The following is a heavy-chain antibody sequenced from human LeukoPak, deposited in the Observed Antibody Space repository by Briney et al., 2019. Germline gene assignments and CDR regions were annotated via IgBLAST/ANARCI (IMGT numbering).Heavy chain of an antibody. J-gene: IGHJ6*02. CDR3: ARGVGYSYGPLDYYYGMDV. CDR1: GYTFTGYY. D-gene: IGHD5-18*01. V-gene: IGHV1-2*02. Sequence: GASVKVSCKASGYTFTGYYMHSVRQAPGQGLEWMGWINPNSGGTNYAQKFQGRVTMTRDTSISTAYMELSRLRSDDTAVYYCARGVGYSYGPLDYYYGMDVWGQGTTVTVSS. CDR2: INPNSGGT.